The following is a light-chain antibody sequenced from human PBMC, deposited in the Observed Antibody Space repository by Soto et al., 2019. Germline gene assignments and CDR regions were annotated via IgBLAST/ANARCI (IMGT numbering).Light chain of an antibody. CDR2: EGT. CDR1: SSDVGSYNL. Sequence: QSALTQPASVSGSPGQSITISCTGTSSDVGSYNLVSWYQQYPGKAPKLMIYEGTKPPSGVSNRFSGSKSGDTASLTISGLQAEDEGDYYCCSYAGSSTYVVFGGGTKVTVL. CDR3: CSYAGSSTYVV. V-gene: IGLV2-23*01. J-gene: IGLJ2*01.